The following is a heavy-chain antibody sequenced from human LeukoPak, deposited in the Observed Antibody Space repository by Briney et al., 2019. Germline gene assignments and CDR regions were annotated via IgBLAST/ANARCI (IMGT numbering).Heavy chain of an antibody. J-gene: IGHJ4*02. V-gene: IGHV4-39*07. CDR2: VFYTGST. CDR3: ARDSPMVVPFDY. Sequence: SETLSLTCTVSGACINDNNYYWGWSRQPPGKGLEWTGSVFYTGSTYYNPSLKSRVTISIDTSKDQFSLNLTFVTAADTAVYYCARDSPMVVPFDYWGQGTLVTVSS. CDR1: GACINDNNYY. D-gene: IGHD3-10*01.